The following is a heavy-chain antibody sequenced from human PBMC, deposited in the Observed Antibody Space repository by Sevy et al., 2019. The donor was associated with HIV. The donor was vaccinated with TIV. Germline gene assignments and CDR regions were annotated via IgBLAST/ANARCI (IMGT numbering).Heavy chain of an antibody. Sequence: ASVKVSCKASGYTFTGYYMHWVRQAPGQGLEWMGWINPNSGGTNYAQKFQGRVTMTRDTSISTAYMELSRLRSDDTAVYYSARTRIAAAGTARNRWFDPWGQGTLVTVSS. D-gene: IGHD6-13*01. CDR2: INPNSGGT. V-gene: IGHV1-2*02. CDR3: ARTRIAAAGTARNRWFDP. CDR1: GYTFTGYY. J-gene: IGHJ5*02.